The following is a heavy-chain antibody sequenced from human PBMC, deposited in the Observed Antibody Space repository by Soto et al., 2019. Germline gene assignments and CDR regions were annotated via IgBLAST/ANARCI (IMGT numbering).Heavy chain of an antibody. CDR3: ARGPYGEYVRYNWFDP. J-gene: IGHJ5*02. V-gene: IGHV4-30-4*01. CDR1: GGSISSGDYY. CDR2: IYYSGST. D-gene: IGHD4-17*01. Sequence: TLSLTCTVSGGSISSGDYYWSWIRQPPGKGLEWIGYIYYSGSTYYNPSLKSRVTISVDTSKNQFSLKLSSVTAADTAVYYCARGPYGEYVRYNWFDPWGQGTLVTVSS.